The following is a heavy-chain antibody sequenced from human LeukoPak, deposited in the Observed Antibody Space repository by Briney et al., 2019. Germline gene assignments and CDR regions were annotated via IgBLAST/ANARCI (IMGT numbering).Heavy chain of an antibody. CDR2: IYSGGIT. CDR1: GFTVSSNY. CDR3: ASAVRGYPGGFDP. V-gene: IGHV3-66*01. Sequence: GGSLRLSCAASGFTVSSNYMTWVRQAPGKWLEWVSIIYSGGITYYADSVKGRFTISRDNSKNTLYLQMNSLRAEDTSVYYCASAVRGYPGGFDPWGQGTLVTVSS. J-gene: IGHJ5*02. D-gene: IGHD5-12*01.